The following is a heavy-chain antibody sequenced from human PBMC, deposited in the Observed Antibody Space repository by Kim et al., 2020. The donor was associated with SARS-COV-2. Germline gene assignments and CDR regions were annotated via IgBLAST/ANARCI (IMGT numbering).Heavy chain of an antibody. V-gene: IGHV3-30-3*01. CDR2: ISYDGSNK. D-gene: IGHD6-13*01. Sequence: GGSLRLSCAASGFTFSSYAMHWVRQAPGKGLEWVAVISYDGSNKYYADSVKGRFTISRDNSKNTLYLQMNSLRAEDTAVYYCARTGDEGYSSSWWNYYYYGMDVWGQGTTVTVSS. J-gene: IGHJ6*02. CDR3: ARTGDEGYSSSWWNYYYYGMDV. CDR1: GFTFSSYA.